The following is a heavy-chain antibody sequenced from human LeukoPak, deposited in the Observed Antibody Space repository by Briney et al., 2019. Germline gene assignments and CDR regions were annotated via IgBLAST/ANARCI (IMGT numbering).Heavy chain of an antibody. CDR1: GFTFDDYA. V-gene: IGHV3-43*02. CDR2: ISGDGGST. CDR3: SMSGVFPRYRTGSSYYYYGMDV. D-gene: IGHD1-1*01. J-gene: IGHJ6*02. Sequence: GGSLRLSCAASGFTFDDYAMHWVRQAPGKGLEWVSLISGDGGSTYYADSVKGRFTISRDNRKNSLYLQMNRLRTEDTALYSCSMSGVFPRYRTGSSYYYYGMDVWGQGTTVTVSS.